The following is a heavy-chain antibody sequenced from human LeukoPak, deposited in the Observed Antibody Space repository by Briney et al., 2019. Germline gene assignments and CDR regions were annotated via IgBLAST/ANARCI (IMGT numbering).Heavy chain of an antibody. CDR3: ARGRWSGYNNWFDP. V-gene: IGHV4-61*02. CDR2: NYTSGST. CDR1: GGSISSGSYY. D-gene: IGHD3-3*01. J-gene: IGHJ5*02. Sequence: SQTLSLTCTVSGGSISSGSYYWSWIRQPAGKGLEWIGRNYTSGSTNYNPSLKSRVTISVDTSKNQFSLKLSSVTAADTAVYYCARGRWSGYNNWFDPWGQGTLVTVSS.